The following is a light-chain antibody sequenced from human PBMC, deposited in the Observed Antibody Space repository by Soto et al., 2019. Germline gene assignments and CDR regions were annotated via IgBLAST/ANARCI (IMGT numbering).Light chain of an antibody. V-gene: IGKV3-15*01. Sequence: EIVMTQSPATLSVSPGERASLSCRASQSVSNTLAWFQQKPVQVPRLRIYDASTRSTGIPARFSGGGSGTEFTLTISSLPAEDFAVYYCQQYKNWHPEDTFGQGTKLEIK. CDR2: DAS. J-gene: IGKJ2*01. CDR3: QQYKNWHPEDT. CDR1: QSVSNT.